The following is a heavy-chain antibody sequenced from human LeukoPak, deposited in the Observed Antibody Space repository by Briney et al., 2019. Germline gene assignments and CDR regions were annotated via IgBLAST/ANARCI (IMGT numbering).Heavy chain of an antibody. CDR2: ISYDGINK. CDR3: ARGGSSSSYYFYYGIDV. CDR1: GFTVSSNQ. V-gene: IGHV3-30-3*01. D-gene: IGHD6-6*01. Sequence: GGSLRLSCAASGFTVSSNQMTWVRQAPGKGLEWVAVISYDGINKYYADSVKGRFTISRDNSKNTLYLQTNSLRAEDTAVYYCARGGSSSSYYFYYGIDVWGQGTTVTVSS. J-gene: IGHJ6*02.